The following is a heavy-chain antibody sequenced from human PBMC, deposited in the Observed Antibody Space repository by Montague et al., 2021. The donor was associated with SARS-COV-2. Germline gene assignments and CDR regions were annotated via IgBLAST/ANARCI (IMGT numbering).Heavy chain of an antibody. D-gene: IGHD3-10*01. Sequence: SETLSLTCTVSGGSISSNNWYWIRQPPGRGLEWIGYIYYSGSTNYNTSLESRVTISADTSKNHLSLMLRSVIAADTAVYYCAREISGPDYFDYWGQGTLVTVSS. CDR1: GGSISSNN. J-gene: IGHJ4*02. CDR3: AREISGPDYFDY. CDR2: IYYSGST. V-gene: IGHV4-59*01.